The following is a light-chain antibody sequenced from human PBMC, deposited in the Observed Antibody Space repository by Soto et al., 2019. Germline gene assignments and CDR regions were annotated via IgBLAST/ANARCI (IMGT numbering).Light chain of an antibody. CDR2: EVS. Sequence: QAVVTQPASVSGSPGQSITISCTGTSSDVGDYKYVSWYQQHPGKAPKLIIYEVSNRPSGISNRFSGSKSGNTASLTISGLQAEDEADYYCCSYAGSSTSYVFGTGTKVTVL. CDR1: SSDVGDYKY. J-gene: IGLJ1*01. V-gene: IGLV2-14*01. CDR3: CSYAGSSTSYV.